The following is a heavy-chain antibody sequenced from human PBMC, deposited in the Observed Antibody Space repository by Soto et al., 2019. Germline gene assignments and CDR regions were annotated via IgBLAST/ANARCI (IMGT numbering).Heavy chain of an antibody. Sequence: PGGSLRLSCVASGFTLSSYWMHWVRQAPAKGLVWVSRINRDGSYTDYADSVKGRFTISRDNAKNTVYLQMNSLGAEDTAVYHCARDLRGPYDYWGQGTLGTVSS. CDR1: GFTLSSYW. J-gene: IGHJ4*02. CDR3: ARDLRGPYDY. CDR2: INRDGSYT. V-gene: IGHV3-74*01. D-gene: IGHD3-10*01.